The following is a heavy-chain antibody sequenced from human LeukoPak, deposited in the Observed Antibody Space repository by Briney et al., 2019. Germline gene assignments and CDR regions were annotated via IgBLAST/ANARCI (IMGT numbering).Heavy chain of an antibody. Sequence: ASVKVPCKASGYTFTGYYMHWVRQAPGQGLEWMGWINPNSGGTNYAQKFQGRVTMTRDTSISTAYMELSRLRSDDTAVYYCARDFSGSYMNYYYGMDVWGQGTTVTVSS. CDR2: INPNSGGT. J-gene: IGHJ6*02. CDR3: ARDFSGSYMNYYYGMDV. D-gene: IGHD1-26*01. V-gene: IGHV1-2*02. CDR1: GYTFTGYY.